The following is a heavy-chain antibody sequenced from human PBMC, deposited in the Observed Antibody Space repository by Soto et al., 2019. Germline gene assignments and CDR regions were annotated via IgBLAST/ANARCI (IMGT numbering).Heavy chain of an antibody. CDR2: INPNSGGT. CDR3: ARDLYNWNDVAFDY. J-gene: IGHJ4*02. Sequence: QVQLVQSGAEVKKPGASVRVSCKTSGYTFTGYYMHWVRQAPGQGLEWMGWINPNSGGTNYAQKFQGRVTMTRDTSISTAYMELRRLRSDDTAVYYCARDLYNWNDVAFDYWGQGTLVTVSS. V-gene: IGHV1-2*02. D-gene: IGHD1-20*01. CDR1: GYTFTGYY.